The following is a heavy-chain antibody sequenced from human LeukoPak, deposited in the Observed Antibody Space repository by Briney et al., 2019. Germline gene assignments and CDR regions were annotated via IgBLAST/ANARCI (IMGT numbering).Heavy chain of an antibody. CDR2: ISYDGSNK. J-gene: IGHJ4*02. CDR1: GFSSSSYS. CDR3: AKGPRAVADLGIRPYYFDY. D-gene: IGHD6-19*01. Sequence: GGSLRLSCAASGFSSSSYSMNWVRQAPGKGLEWGAVISYDGSNKYYADSVKGRFTISRDNSKNTLYLQMNSLRAEDTAVYYCAKGPRAVADLGIRPYYFDYWGQGTLVTVSS. V-gene: IGHV3-30*18.